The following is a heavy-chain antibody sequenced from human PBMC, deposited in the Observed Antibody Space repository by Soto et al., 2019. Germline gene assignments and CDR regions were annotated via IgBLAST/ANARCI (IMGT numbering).Heavy chain of an antibody. V-gene: IGHV3-73*01. CDR1: GFTFSGSA. CDR3: PGRYGMDV. J-gene: IGHJ6*02. CDR2: IRSKANSYAT. Sequence: EVQLVESGGGLVQPGGSLKLSCAASGFTFSGSAMHWVRQASGKGLEWVGRIRSKANSYATAYAASVKGRFTISRDDSKNTAYLQMNSLKTEDTAVYYCPGRYGMDVWGQGTTVTVSS.